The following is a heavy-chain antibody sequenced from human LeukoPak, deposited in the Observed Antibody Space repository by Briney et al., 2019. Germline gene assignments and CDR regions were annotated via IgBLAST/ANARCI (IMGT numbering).Heavy chain of an antibody. Sequence: SETLFLTCTVSGGSISSGGYYWSWIRQHPGKGLEWIGYIYYSGSTYYNPSLKSRVTISVDTSKNQFSLKLSSVTAADTAVYYCARDWAGKYYYGMDVWGQGTTVTVSS. CDR3: ARDWAGKYYYGMDV. D-gene: IGHD6-19*01. V-gene: IGHV4-31*03. J-gene: IGHJ6*02. CDR1: GGSISSGGYY. CDR2: IYYSGST.